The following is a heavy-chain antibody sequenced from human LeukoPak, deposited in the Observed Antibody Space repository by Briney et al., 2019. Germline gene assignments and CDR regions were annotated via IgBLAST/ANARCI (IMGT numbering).Heavy chain of an antibody. CDR3: ARVLLDYGGNSGWFDP. D-gene: IGHD4-23*01. V-gene: IGHV1-69*05. J-gene: IGHJ5*02. CDR1: GYTFTGYG. CDR2: IIPIFGTA. Sequence: SVKVSCKASGYTFTGYGISWVRQAPGQGLEWMGGIIPIFGTANYAQKFQGRVTITTDESTSTAYMELSSLRSEDTAVYYCARVLLDYGGNSGWFDPWGQGTLVTVSS.